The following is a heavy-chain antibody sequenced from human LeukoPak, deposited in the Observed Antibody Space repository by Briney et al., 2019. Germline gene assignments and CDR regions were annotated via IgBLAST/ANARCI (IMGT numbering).Heavy chain of an antibody. CDR1: GGTFSGYA. V-gene: IGHV1-69*05. CDR2: IIPIFGTA. CDR3: ARETDTAMTYAPY. D-gene: IGHD5-18*01. Sequence: ASVKVSCKASGGTFSGYAISWVRQAPGQGLEWMGRIIPIFGTANYAQKFQGRVTITTDESTSTAYMELSSLRSEDTAVYYCARETDTAMTYAPYWGQGTLVTVSS. J-gene: IGHJ4*02.